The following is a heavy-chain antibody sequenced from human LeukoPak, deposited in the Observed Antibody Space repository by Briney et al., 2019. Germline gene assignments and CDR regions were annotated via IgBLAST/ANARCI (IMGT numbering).Heavy chain of an antibody. V-gene: IGHV1-69*04. J-gene: IGHJ6*02. CDR2: IIPILGIA. D-gene: IGHD5/OR15-5a*01. Sequence: ASVKVSCKASGGTFSSYAISWVRQAPGQGLEWMGRIIPILGIANYAQKFQGRVTITADKSTSTAYMELSSLRSEDTAVYYCARDVSGDYYYGMDVWGQGTTVIVSS. CDR3: ARDVSGDYYYGMDV. CDR1: GGTFSSYA.